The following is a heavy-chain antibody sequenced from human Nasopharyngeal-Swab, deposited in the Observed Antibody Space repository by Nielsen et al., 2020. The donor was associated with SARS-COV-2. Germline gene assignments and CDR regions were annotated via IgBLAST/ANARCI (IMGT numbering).Heavy chain of an antibody. CDR1: GFTFSSYG. V-gene: IGHV3-30*03. D-gene: IGHD5/OR15-5a*01. Sequence: GGSRRLSCAASGFTFSSYGMHWVRQAPGKGLEWVAVISYDGSNKYYADSVKGRFTISRDNSKNTLYLQMNSLRAEDTAVYYCALAVYDYIDYWGQGTLVTVSS. CDR3: ALAVYDYIDY. CDR2: ISYDGSNK. J-gene: IGHJ4*02.